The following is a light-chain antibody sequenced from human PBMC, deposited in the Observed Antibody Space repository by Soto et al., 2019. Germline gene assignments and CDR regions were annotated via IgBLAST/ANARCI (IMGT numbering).Light chain of an antibody. CDR1: QSISDW. J-gene: IGKJ2*01. CDR2: KAS. V-gene: IGKV1-5*03. Sequence: DIQMTQSPSTLVSSVGDRVTITCRSSQSISDWLAWYQQKPGEAPKLLIYKASTLQTGVPSRFSGSGYGTAFTITISSLQPDEFAHYYCQQYSSYSPYTFGQGTKLQI. CDR3: QQYSSYSPYT.